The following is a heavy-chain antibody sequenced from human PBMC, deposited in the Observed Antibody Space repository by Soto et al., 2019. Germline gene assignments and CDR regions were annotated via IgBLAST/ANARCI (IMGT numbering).Heavy chain of an antibody. J-gene: IGHJ5*02. D-gene: IGHD3-22*01. V-gene: IGHV4-59*01. Sequence: SETLSLPCTVSGGSISSYYWSWIRQPPGKGLEWIGHIYYSGSTNYNPSLKSRVTISVDTSKNQFSLKLSPVTAADTAVYYCARGSYYYDSSGLGFDPWGQGTLVTVSS. CDR2: IYYSGST. CDR3: ARGSYYYDSSGLGFDP. CDR1: GGSISSYY.